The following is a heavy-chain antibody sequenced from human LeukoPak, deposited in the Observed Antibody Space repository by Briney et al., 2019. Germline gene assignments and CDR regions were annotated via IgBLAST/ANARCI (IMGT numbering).Heavy chain of an antibody. CDR3: ARDVYYYGSGSLHMDV. CDR1: GGSISSSSYY. J-gene: IGHJ6*03. CDR2: IYYSGST. D-gene: IGHD3-10*01. Sequence: NPSETLSLTCTVSGGSISSSSYYWGWIRQPPGKGLEWIGSIYYSGSTYYNPSLKSRVTISVDTSKNQFSLKLSSVTAADTAVYYCARDVYYYGSGSLHMDVWGKGTTVTISS. V-gene: IGHV4-39*07.